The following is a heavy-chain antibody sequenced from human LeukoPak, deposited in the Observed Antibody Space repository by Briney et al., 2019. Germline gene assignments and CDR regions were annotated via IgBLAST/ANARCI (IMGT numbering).Heavy chain of an antibody. D-gene: IGHD4-17*01. V-gene: IGHV1-2*02. CDR1: GYTFTGYY. CDR2: INPNSGGT. Sequence: GASVKVSCKASGYTFTGYYMHWVRQAPGQGLEWMGWINPNSGGTNYAQKFQGGVTMTRDTSISTAYMELSRLRSVDTAVYYCAREAGGDYFGYFDYWGQGTLVTVSS. CDR3: AREAGGDYFGYFDY. J-gene: IGHJ4*02.